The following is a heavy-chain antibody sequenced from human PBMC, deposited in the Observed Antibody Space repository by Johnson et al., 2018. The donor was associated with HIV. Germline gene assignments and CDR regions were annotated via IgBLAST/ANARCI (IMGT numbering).Heavy chain of an antibody. D-gene: IGHD3-3*01. V-gene: IGHV3-13*01. Sequence: VQLVESGGDWVQRGGSLKLSCAASGFTFSNYDIHWVRQATGKGLEWVSTMGTAGDTYYAGSVKGRFTVSREHAKNSLYLQMNSLRAGDTAVYYCARGGSRTTSFGVDINLGGFDIWGQGTRVTVSS. CDR2: MGTAGDT. CDR3: ARGGSRTTSFGVDINLGGFDI. J-gene: IGHJ3*02. CDR1: GFTFSNYD.